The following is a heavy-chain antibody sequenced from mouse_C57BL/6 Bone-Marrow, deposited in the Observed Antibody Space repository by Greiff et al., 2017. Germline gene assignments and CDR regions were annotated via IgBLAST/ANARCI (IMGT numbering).Heavy chain of an antibody. J-gene: IGHJ3*01. V-gene: IGHV1-81*01. D-gene: IGHD1-1*01. CDR2: IYPRSGNT. CDR1: GYTFTSYG. Sequence: QLQQSGAELARPGASVKLSCKASGYTFTSYGISWVKQRTGQGLEWIGEIYPRSGNTYYNEKFKGKATLTADKSSSTAYMELRSLTSEDSAVYFCARGSHYGSSAWFAYWGQGTLVTVSA. CDR3: ARGSHYGSSAWFAY.